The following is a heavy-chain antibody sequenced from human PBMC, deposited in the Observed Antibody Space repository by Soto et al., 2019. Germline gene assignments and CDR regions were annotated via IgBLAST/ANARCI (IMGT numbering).Heavy chain of an antibody. Sequence: SVKVSCKASGGTFSSYAISWVRQAPAQGLEWMGGITPIFGTANYAQKFQGRVTITADKSTTTVYMELSSLRSEDTAVYYCARSGDFWSGYDYYGMDIWGQGTTVTVSS. CDR3: ARSGDFWSGYDYYGMDI. D-gene: IGHD3-3*01. CDR2: ITPIFGTA. J-gene: IGHJ6*02. V-gene: IGHV1-69*06. CDR1: GGTFSSYA.